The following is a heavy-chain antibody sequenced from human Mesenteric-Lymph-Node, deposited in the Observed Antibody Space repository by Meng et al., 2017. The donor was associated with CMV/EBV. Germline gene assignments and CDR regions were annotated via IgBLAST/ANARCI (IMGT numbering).Heavy chain of an antibody. CDR3: ARIYSYGYILYFDY. V-gene: IGHV2-70D*14. CDR2: IDWDDDK. J-gene: IGHJ4*02. D-gene: IGHD5-18*01. Sequence: SGPTLVKPTQTLTLTCTFSGFSLSTSGMRVSWIRQPPGKALEWLARIDWDDDKFYSTSLKTRLTISKDTSKNQVVLTMTNMDPVDTATYYCARIYSYGYILYFDYWGQGTLVTVSS. CDR1: GFSLSTSGMR.